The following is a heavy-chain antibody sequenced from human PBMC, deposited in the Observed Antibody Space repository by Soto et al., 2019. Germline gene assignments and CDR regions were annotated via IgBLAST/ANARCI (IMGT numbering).Heavy chain of an antibody. J-gene: IGHJ6*02. CDR2: ISSSSSTI. Sequence: HPGGSLRLSCAASGFTFSSYSMNWVCQAPGKGLEWVSNISSSSSTIYYADSVKGRFTISRDNAKNFLYLQMNSLGAEDPAVYCCGRGVCDSEHYYGLDGWGQGTSVTVSS. V-gene: IGHV3-48*04. CDR3: GRGVCDSEHYYGLDG. CDR1: GFTFSSYS. D-gene: IGHD2-21*02.